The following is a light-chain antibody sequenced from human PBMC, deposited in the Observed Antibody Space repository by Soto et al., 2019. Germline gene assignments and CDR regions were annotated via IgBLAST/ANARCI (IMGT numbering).Light chain of an antibody. V-gene: IGLV2-14*01. CDR3: SSYTSSSTLV. CDR2: EVS. Sequence: LTQPASVSGTPGQSITLSCTGTSSDVGGYNYVSWYQQHPGKAPKLMIYEVSNRPSGVSNRFSGSKSGNMASLTISGFQAEDEADYYCSSYTSSSTLVFGTGTKVTVL. CDR1: SSDVGGYNY. J-gene: IGLJ1*01.